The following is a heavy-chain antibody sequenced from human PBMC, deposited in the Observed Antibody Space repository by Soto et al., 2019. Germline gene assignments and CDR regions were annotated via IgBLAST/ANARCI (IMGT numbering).Heavy chain of an antibody. CDR3: ARYCSGGSCYRPSYQFDY. CDR1: GLTFSSYE. J-gene: IGHJ4*02. V-gene: IGHV3-48*03. Sequence: GSLRLSCAASGLTFSSYEMNWVRQAPEKGLEWVSYISSSGSTISYADSVKGQVTISADKSISTAYLQWSSLKASDTAMYYCARYCSGGSCYRPSYQFDYWGQGTLVTVSS. CDR2: ISSSGSTI. D-gene: IGHD2-15*01.